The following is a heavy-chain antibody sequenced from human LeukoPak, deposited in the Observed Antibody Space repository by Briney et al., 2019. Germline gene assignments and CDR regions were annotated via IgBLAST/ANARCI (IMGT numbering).Heavy chain of an antibody. J-gene: IGHJ3*02. Sequence: GGSLRLSCAASGFTFSSYSMNWVRLPPGKGLEWVSSISSSSSYIYYEDSVKGRFIISRDNAKNSLYLQENSLMAEDAGVYYFSICSRRVVASAFDIWGQGTMVTVSS. CDR1: GFTFSSYS. V-gene: IGHV3-21*01. CDR2: ISSSSSYI. D-gene: IGHD2-15*01. CDR3: SICSRRVVASAFDI.